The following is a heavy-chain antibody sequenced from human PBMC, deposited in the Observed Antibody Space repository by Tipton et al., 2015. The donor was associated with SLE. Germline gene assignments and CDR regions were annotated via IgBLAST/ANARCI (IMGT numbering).Heavy chain of an antibody. J-gene: IGHJ4*02. CDR2: IYYSGST. V-gene: IGHV4-39*07. Sequence: TLSLTCTVSGGSVSSGSYYWSWIRQPPGKGMEWIGSIYYSGSTYYNPSLKSRVTISVDTSKNQFSLKLSSVTAADTAVYYCASGPYSSGSLSFDYWCQGTLVTVAS. CDR3: ASGPYSSGSLSFDY. D-gene: IGHD6-19*01. CDR1: GGSVSSGSYY.